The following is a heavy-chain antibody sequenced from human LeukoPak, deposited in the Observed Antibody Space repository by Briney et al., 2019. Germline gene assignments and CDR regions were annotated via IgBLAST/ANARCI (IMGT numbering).Heavy chain of an antibody. CDR3: AQKGGAAPDYYYYMDV. D-gene: IGHD6-13*01. CDR1: GGSFSGYY. J-gene: IGHJ6*03. CDR2: INHSGST. Sequence: KPSETLSLTCAVYGGSFSGYYWSWIRQPPGKGLEGIGEINHSGSTNYNPSLNSRATISVDTSKNQFSLKLSSVTAAGTAVYYCAQKGGAAPDYYYYMDVWGKGTTVTVSS. V-gene: IGHV4-34*01.